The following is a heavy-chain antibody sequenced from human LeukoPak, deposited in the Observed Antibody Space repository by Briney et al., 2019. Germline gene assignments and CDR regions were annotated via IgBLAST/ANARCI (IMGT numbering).Heavy chain of an antibody. Sequence: GGSLRLSCGASGFTFRNAWMSWVRQPPGKGLEWVSSIFPSGGEIHYADSVRGRFTISRDDSKSTLSLQMNSLRAEDTSVYYCARDSNNYYYYMDVWGKGTTVTVSS. V-gene: IGHV3-66*01. D-gene: IGHD3-3*02. CDR2: IFPSGGEI. CDR1: GFTFRNAW. J-gene: IGHJ6*03. CDR3: ARDSNNYYYYMDV.